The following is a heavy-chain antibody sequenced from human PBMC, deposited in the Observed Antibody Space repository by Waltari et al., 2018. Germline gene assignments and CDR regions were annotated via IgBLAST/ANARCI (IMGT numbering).Heavy chain of an antibody. CDR1: GGSISSSSYY. CDR3: ARDRGKEPLFDY. V-gene: IGHV4-39*07. J-gene: IGHJ4*02. Sequence: QLQLQESGPGLVKPSETLSLTCTVSGGSISSSSYYWGWIRQPPGKGLEWIGSIYYSGSTSYNPSLKSRVTISVDTSKNQFSLKLSSVTAADTAVYYCARDRGKEPLFDYWGQGTLVTVSS. CDR2: IYYSGST.